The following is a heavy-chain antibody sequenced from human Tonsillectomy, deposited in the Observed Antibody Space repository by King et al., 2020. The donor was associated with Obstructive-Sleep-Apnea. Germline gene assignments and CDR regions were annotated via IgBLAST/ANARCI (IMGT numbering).Heavy chain of an antibody. CDR1: GGSISGYY. J-gene: IGHJ4*02. V-gene: IGHV4-59*01. CDR2: IYYSGST. CDR3: VRVKVTNYYDSSGYFDY. D-gene: IGHD3-22*01. Sequence: QLQESGPGLVKPSETLSLTCTVSGGSISGYYWSWIRPPPGKGLEWIAYIYYSGSTNYNPSLKSRVTMSADTSKNQLSLKLRSVTAADTAVYYCVRVKVTNYYDSSGYFDYWGQGTLVTVSS.